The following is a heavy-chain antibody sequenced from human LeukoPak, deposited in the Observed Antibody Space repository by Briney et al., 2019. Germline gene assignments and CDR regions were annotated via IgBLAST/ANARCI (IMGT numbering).Heavy chain of an antibody. J-gene: IGHJ3*02. CDR3: ARGPRRITMIVVVKAFDI. V-gene: IGHV4-34*01. Sequence: SETLSLTCAVYGGSFSGYYWSWIRQPPGKGLEWIGEINHSGSTNYNPSLKCRVTISVDTSKNQFSLKLSSVTAADTAVYYCARGPRRITMIVVVKAFDIWGQGTMVTVSS. CDR1: GGSFSGYY. D-gene: IGHD3-22*01. CDR2: INHSGST.